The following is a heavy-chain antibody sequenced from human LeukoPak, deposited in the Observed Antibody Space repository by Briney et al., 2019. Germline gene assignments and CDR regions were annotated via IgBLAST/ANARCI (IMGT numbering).Heavy chain of an antibody. V-gene: IGHV3-30*02. CDR3: ATGETYYDLWSGYYTAHSLDY. D-gene: IGHD3-3*01. CDR2: IRYDGSNK. CDR1: GFTFSSYG. J-gene: IGHJ4*02. Sequence: PGGSLRLSCAASGFTFSSYGMHWVRQAPGKGLEGVAFIRYDGSNKYYADSVKGRFTISRDNSKNTLYLQMNSLRAEDTAVYYCATGETYYDLWSGYYTAHSLDYWGQGTLVTVSS.